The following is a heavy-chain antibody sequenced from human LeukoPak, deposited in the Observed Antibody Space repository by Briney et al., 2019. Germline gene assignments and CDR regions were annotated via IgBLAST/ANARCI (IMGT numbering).Heavy chain of an antibody. CDR1: GGSTSTYY. D-gene: IGHD7-27*01. CDR3: MRDGPSWGLL. J-gene: IGHJ4*02. CDR2: FSTSGIA. V-gene: IGHV4-4*07. Sequence: PSETLSLTCTVSGGSTSTYYWTWIRQPAGKGLEWIGRFSTSGIANYNPSLKSRVTMSVGTSKNQFFLKLNSVTAADTAVYYCMRDGPSWGLLWGQGALVTVSS.